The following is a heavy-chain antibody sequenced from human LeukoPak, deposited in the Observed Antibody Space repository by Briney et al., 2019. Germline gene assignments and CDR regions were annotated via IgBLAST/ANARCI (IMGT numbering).Heavy chain of an antibody. CDR3: ARDYGDY. CDR2: INPNSGGT. J-gene: IGHJ4*02. D-gene: IGHD4-17*01. V-gene: IGHV1-2*02. Sequence: GASVKVSCKASGYTFIDYYMHWVRQAPGQGLEWLGWINPNSGGTSYAHKFQGRVTITRDTSISTVYMELSTLRSDDTAVYYCARDYGDYWGRGTLVTVSS. CDR1: GYTFIDYY.